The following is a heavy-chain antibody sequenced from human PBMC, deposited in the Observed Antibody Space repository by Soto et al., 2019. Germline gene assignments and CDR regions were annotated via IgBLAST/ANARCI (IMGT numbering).Heavy chain of an antibody. D-gene: IGHD3-16*02. CDR3: AGYPVYYDYIWGGYPHANWFDP. Sequence: PGGSLRLSCAASGFTFSSYSMNWVRQAPWKGLEWVSYISSSSSTIYYADSVKGRFTISRDNAKNSLYLQMNSLRAEDTAVYYCAGYPVYYDYIWGGYPHANWFDPWGQGTLVTVSS. J-gene: IGHJ5*02. V-gene: IGHV3-48*01. CDR2: ISSSSSTI. CDR1: GFTFSSYS.